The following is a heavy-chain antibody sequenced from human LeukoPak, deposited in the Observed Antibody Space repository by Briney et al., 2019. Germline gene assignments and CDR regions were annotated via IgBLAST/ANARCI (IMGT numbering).Heavy chain of an antibody. V-gene: IGHV3-33*01. Sequence: GGPLRLSCAASGFTFSPYGMHGARQAPGKGLEGVAVIWNDGSNKYYADSVKGRFTISRDISKNTLHLQMNSLRAEDTSIYYCARGGIAAADIDYWGQGTLVTVSS. CDR2: IWNDGSNK. J-gene: IGHJ4*02. CDR1: GFTFSPYG. CDR3: ARGGIAAADIDY. D-gene: IGHD6-13*01.